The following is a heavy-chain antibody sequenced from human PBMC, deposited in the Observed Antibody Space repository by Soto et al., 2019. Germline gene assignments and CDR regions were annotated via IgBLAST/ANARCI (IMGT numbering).Heavy chain of an antibody. J-gene: IGHJ6*02. CDR3: ARGTYSSSPYYYYYYGMDV. CDR2: ISYDGSNK. Sequence: QVQLVESGGCVVQPGRSLRLSCAASGFTFSSYAMHWVRQAPGKGLEWVAVISYDGSNKYYADSVKGRFTISRDNSKNTLYLQMNSLRAEDTAVYYCARGTYSSSPYYYYYYGMDVWGQGTTVTVSS. D-gene: IGHD6-6*01. CDR1: GFTFSSYA. V-gene: IGHV3-30-3*01.